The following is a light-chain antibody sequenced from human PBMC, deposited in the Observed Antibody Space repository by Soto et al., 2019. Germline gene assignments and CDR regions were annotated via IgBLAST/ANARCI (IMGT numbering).Light chain of an antibody. CDR3: CSYAGTYTLYV. CDR1: SSDVGGYKY. Sequence: QSVLTQPRSVSGSPGQSVTISCTGTSSDVGGYKYVSWYQQHPGKAPKLMIYDVSKRPSGVPDRFSGSKSGNTASLTISGLQADDEADYYCCSYAGTYTLYVFGTGTKLTVL. CDR2: DVS. V-gene: IGLV2-11*01. J-gene: IGLJ1*01.